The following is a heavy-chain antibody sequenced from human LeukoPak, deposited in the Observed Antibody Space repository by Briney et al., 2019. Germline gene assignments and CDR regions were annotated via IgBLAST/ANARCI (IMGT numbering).Heavy chain of an antibody. D-gene: IGHD4-17*01. CDR1: GFTFSRSA. CDR3: AKGGSTVTTEDVVDY. Sequence: GGSLRPSCAASGFTFSRSAMSWVRKAPGKGLEGVSVISGGGGITNYADSVKGRFTISRENSNNTLSLQMNSLRVEDTAVYYCAKGGSTVTTEDVVDYWGQGTLVTVSS. CDR2: ISGGGGIT. J-gene: IGHJ4*02. V-gene: IGHV3-23*01.